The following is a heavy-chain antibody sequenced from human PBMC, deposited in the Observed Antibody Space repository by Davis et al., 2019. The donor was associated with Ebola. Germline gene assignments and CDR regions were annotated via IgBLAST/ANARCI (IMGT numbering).Heavy chain of an antibody. D-gene: IGHD1-26*01. V-gene: IGHV5-51*01. CDR3: ARQGGGSGRLTSFDS. CDR2: IYPGDSDM. J-gene: IGHJ4*02. Sequence: GGSLRLSCKGSGYSFTTYWIVWVRQVPGKGLEWMGNIYPGDSDMRYSPSFQGQVTLSADKSSTTAYLQWRSLKASDTAMYYCARQGGGSGRLTSFDSWGQGTLITVSS. CDR1: GYSFTTYW.